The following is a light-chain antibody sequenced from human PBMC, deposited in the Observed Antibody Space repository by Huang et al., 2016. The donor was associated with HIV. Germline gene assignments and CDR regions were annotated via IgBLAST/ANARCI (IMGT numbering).Light chain of an antibody. CDR1: QSVSGN. CDR2: GTF. Sequence: EIVMTQSPAPLSVSPGERATLSCRASQSVSGNLAWYQHKSGQAPRRLIYGTFVRATGIPARFSGSGAGTEFTLTISSLQSEDFAVYYCHQYNDWPPWTFGQGTKVEVK. CDR3: HQYNDWPPWT. V-gene: IGKV3-15*01. J-gene: IGKJ1*01.